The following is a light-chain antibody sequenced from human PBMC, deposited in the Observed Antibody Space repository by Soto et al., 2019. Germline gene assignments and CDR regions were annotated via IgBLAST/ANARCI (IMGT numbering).Light chain of an antibody. V-gene: IGKV3-15*01. CDR1: QSVSSN. CDR3: QQYNNWPRT. CDR2: GAS. J-gene: IGKJ1*01. Sequence: EIVMTQSPATLSVSPGERATLSCMVSQSVSSNLAWYQQKPGQAPSLLLYGASTRATGIPARFSGSGSGTEFTPTIGSLQSEDFAVSYCQQYNNWPRTFGQGTKVEIK.